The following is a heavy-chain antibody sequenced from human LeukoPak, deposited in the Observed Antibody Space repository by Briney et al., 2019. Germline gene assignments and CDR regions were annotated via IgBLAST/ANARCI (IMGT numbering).Heavy chain of an antibody. V-gene: IGHV5-51*01. D-gene: IGHD3-10*01. CDR3: ARQDKRNMVRGVNYFDY. CDR2: IYPGDSDT. J-gene: IGHJ4*02. Sequence: GESLKISCKGSGYSFTSYWIGWVRQMPGKGLEWMGIIYPGDSDTRYSPSFQGQVTISADKSISTAYLQWSSLKASDTAMYYCARQDKRNMVRGVNYFDYWGQGTLVTVSS. CDR1: GYSFTSYW.